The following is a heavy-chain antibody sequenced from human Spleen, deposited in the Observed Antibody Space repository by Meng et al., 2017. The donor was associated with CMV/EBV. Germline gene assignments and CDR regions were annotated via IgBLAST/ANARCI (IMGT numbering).Heavy chain of an antibody. D-gene: IGHD6-19*01. CDR1: GFTFSSFA. V-gene: IGHV3-23*01. CDR2: IVGSGGDT. Sequence: GESLKISCAASGFTFSSFAMSWVRQAPGKGLEGVAAIVGSGGDTYSADSVKGRFSISRDNSKNTLYLQMNSLRAEDTAVYYCARRSVTYAGYYFDFWGQGTLVTVSS. J-gene: IGHJ4*02. CDR3: ARRSVTYAGYYFDF.